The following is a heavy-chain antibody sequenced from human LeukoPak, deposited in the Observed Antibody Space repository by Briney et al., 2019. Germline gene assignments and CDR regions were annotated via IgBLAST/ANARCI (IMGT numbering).Heavy chain of an antibody. V-gene: IGHV5-51*01. CDR1: GYSFSNYW. CDR3: AIPPGYCGNDCSFDH. CDR2: IYPGDYET. Sequence: GESLKISCEGSGYSFSNYWIGWVRQMPGKGLEWMGIIYPGDYETRYSPSLQGLVTISVDKSISTAYLQWSSLKASDAAMYYCAIPPGYCGNDCSFDHWDQGTLVTVSS. J-gene: IGHJ4*02. D-gene: IGHD2-21*02.